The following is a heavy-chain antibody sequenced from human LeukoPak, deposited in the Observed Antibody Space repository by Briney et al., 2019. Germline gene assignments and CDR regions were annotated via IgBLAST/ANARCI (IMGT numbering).Heavy chain of an antibody. J-gene: IGHJ6*03. CDR1: GFTFSSYS. V-gene: IGHV3-21*01. Sequence: GGSLRLSCAASGFTFSSYSMNWVRQAPGKGLEWVSSISSSSSYIYYADSVKGRFTISRDNAKNSLYLQMNSLRAEDTAVYYCARGPPPYDFWSGYYSTYYYYYYMDVWGKGTTVTVSS. CDR3: ARGPPPYDFWSGYYSTYYYYYYMDV. CDR2: ISSSSSYI. D-gene: IGHD3-3*01.